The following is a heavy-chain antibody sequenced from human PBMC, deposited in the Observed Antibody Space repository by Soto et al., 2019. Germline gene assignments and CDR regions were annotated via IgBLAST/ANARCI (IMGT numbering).Heavy chain of an antibody. V-gene: IGHV3-30*18. J-gene: IGHJ6*02. CDR3: AKDQGSIAAAGTRGMDV. CDR1: GFTFSSYG. D-gene: IGHD6-13*01. Sequence: QVQLVESGGGVVQPGRSLRLSCAASGFTFSSYGMHWVRQAPGKGLEWVAVISYDGSNKYYADSVKGRFTISRDNSKNTLYLQMNSLRAEDTAVYYCAKDQGSIAAAGTRGMDVWGQGTTVTVSS. CDR2: ISYDGSNK.